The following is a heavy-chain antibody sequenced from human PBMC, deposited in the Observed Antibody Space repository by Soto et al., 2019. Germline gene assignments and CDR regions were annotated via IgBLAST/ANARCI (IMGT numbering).Heavy chain of an antibody. CDR3: AHFVRTFDV. Sequence: QITLKESGPTLVKPTQTLTLTCTFSGFSLSTYGVGVGWIGQPPGKALEWLAIIYWDHDQYFSPSLKDRLTISNDTSTNQVVLTMTSMDPVDTATYFCAHFVRTFDVRGHGTVVNVSS. V-gene: IGHV2-5*02. D-gene: IGHD3-10*02. CDR2: IYWDHDQ. J-gene: IGHJ3*01. CDR1: GFSLSTYGVG.